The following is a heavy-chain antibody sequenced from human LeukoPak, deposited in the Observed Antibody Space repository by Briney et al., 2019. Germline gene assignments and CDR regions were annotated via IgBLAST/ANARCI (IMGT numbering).Heavy chain of an antibody. J-gene: IGHJ5*02. D-gene: IGHD6-19*01. CDR2: IYTSGST. CDR3: ARDPTSGWYRFFDP. CDR1: GGSISSGSYY. Sequence: MPSETLSLTCTVSGGSISSGSYYWSWIRQPAGKGLEWIGRIYTSGSTNYNPSLKSRVTISLDTSKNQFSLKLSSVTAADTAVYYCARDPTSGWYRFFDPWGQGTLVTVSS. V-gene: IGHV4-61*02.